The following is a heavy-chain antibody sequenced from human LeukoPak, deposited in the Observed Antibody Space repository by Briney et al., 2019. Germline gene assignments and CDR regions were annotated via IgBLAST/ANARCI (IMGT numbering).Heavy chain of an antibody. J-gene: IGHJ4*02. CDR1: GFTFSSYT. CDR3: ARVSSWSYDY. Sequence: GGSLRHSCAASGFTFSSYTMYWVRQAPGKGLEWVSSISNSVSYIYYTDSVKGRFTTSRDNAKNSLYLQMNSLRAENTAVYYCARVSSWSYDYWGQGTLVTVSS. V-gene: IGHV3-21*06. D-gene: IGHD6-13*01. CDR2: ISNSVSYI.